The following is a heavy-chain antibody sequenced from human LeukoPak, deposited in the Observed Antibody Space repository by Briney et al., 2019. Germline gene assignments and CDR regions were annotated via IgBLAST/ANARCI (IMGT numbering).Heavy chain of an antibody. V-gene: IGHV1-8*01. Sequence: ASVKVSCKASGYTFTSYDINWVRQATGQGLEWMGWMNPNSGNTGYAQKFQGRVTMTRNTSISTAYMELSSLRSEDTAVYYCARSLGRITVVRRGMDVWGQGTTVTVSS. CDR3: ARSLGRITVVRRGMDV. CDR2: MNPNSGNT. D-gene: IGHD3-10*01. J-gene: IGHJ6*02. CDR1: GYTFTSYD.